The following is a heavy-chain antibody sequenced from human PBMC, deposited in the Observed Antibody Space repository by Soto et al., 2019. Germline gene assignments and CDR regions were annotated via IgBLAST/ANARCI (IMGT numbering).Heavy chain of an antibody. J-gene: IGHJ6*02. V-gene: IGHV1-18*01. Sequence: QVQLVQSGAEVKKPGASVKVSCKASGYTFTSYGISWVRQAPGQGLAWMGWISAYNGNTNYAQKLQVRVTMTTDTSTSTAYMELRSLRSDDTAVYYCARTNYDFWSGSGVGMDVWGQGTTVTVSS. D-gene: IGHD3-3*01. CDR3: ARTNYDFWSGSGVGMDV. CDR2: ISAYNGNT. CDR1: GYTFTSYG.